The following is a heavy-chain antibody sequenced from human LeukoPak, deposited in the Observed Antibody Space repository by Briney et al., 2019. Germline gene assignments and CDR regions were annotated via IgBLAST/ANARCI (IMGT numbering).Heavy chain of an antibody. D-gene: IGHD3-9*01. Sequence: GRSLRLSCAASRFTFSTYGMHWVRQAPGKGLEWVAVISYDGSNKYYADSVKGRFTISRDNSKNTLYLQMNSLRAEDTAVYYCAKSGGILNGSPDYWGQGTLVTVSS. CDR3: AKSGGILNGSPDY. V-gene: IGHV3-30*18. CDR1: RFTFSTYG. CDR2: ISYDGSNK. J-gene: IGHJ4*02.